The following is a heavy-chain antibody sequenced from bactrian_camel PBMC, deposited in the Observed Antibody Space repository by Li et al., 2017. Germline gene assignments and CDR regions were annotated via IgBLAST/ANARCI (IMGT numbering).Heavy chain of an antibody. D-gene: IGHD1*01. CDR1: MFTYSRLC. CDR2: IDSDGST. V-gene: IGHV3S9*01. J-gene: IGHJ7*01. Sequence: HVQLVESGGGSVQHGGSLRLSCSASMFTYSRLCMAWFRQAPGKEREGVASIDSDGSTSYADSVKGRFTISQDSTKKIAYLQMVSLKLEDTAMYYCAAKEGIHWVGKFLFLSYAMDYWGKGTQVTVS.